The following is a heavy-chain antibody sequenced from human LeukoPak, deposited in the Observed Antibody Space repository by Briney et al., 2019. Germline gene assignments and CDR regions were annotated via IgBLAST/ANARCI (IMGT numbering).Heavy chain of an antibody. CDR3: ASGPTLGTTHPYFDY. J-gene: IGHJ4*02. CDR2: INPSNGGT. CDR1: GYTFIGYY. Sequence: GASVKVSCKESGYTFIGYYIHWLRQAPGQGLEWMGWINPSNGGTNYAQRFQGRVAMTRDTSISTAYMEMRRLTFDDTAVYYCASGPTLGTTHPYFDYWGQGTLVTVSS. V-gene: IGHV1-2*02. D-gene: IGHD1-1*01.